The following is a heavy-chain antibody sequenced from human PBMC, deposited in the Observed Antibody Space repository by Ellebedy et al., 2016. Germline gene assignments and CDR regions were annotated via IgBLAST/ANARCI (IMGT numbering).Heavy chain of an antibody. CDR2: IDQSGNT. Sequence: GESLKISCAAAGFNIRNHAMTWVRPAPGKGLEWVSAIDQSGNTYYIDSVKGRFTISRDNSKDTLYLQMYSLRAEDTAIYYCAKDLLEPRGNGYAQFDYWGQGTLVTVSS. CDR1: GFNIRNHA. D-gene: IGHD5-18*01. V-gene: IGHV3-23*01. CDR3: AKDLLEPRGNGYAQFDY. J-gene: IGHJ4*02.